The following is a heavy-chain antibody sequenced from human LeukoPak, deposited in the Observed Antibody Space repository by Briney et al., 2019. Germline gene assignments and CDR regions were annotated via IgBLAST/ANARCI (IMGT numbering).Heavy chain of an antibody. CDR1: GFTFSGYS. CDR2: ISSSSSYI. CDR3: ARGFLARPGFCDY. J-gene: IGHJ4*02. D-gene: IGHD3-3*01. Sequence: KAGGSLRLSCVGSGFTFSGYSMNWVRQAPGKGLEWVSSISSSSSYIYYADSMKGQLTISRDNAKNSLYLRMKRLRAEDTAVYYCARGFLARPGFCDYWGQGTLVTVSS. V-gene: IGHV3-21*01.